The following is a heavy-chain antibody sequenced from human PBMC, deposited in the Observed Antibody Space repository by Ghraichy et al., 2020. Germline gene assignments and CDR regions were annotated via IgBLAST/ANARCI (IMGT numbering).Heavy chain of an antibody. Sequence: SETLSLTCTVSGGSISSYYWSWIRQPAGKGLEWIGRIYTSGSTNYNPSLKSRVTMSVDTSKNQFSLKLSSVTAADTAVYYCAREDNWNHGRAFDIWGQGTMVTVSS. CDR3: AREDNWNHGRAFDI. V-gene: IGHV4-4*07. D-gene: IGHD1-14*01. J-gene: IGHJ3*02. CDR2: IYTSGST. CDR1: GGSISSYY.